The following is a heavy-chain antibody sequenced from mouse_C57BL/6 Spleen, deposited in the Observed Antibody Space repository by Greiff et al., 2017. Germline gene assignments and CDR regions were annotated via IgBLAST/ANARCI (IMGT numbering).Heavy chain of an antibody. CDR2: IHPNSGST. J-gene: IGHJ2*01. V-gene: IGHV1-64*01. CDR1: GYTFTSYW. Sequence: QVQLQQSGAELVKPGASVKLSCKASGYTFTSYWMHWVKQRPGQGLEWIGMIHPNSGSTNYNEKFKSKATLTVDKSSSTAYMQLSSLTSEDSAVYYCYYYYGSSYVYFDYWGQGTTLTASS. D-gene: IGHD1-1*01. CDR3: YYYYGSSYVYFDY.